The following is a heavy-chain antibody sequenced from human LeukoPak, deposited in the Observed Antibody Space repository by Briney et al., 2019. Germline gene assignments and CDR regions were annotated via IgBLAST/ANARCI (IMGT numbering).Heavy chain of an antibody. D-gene: IGHD2-21*01. V-gene: IGHV3-30*02. CDR3: AKPVITEFDY. J-gene: IGHJ4*02. CDR2: IRYDGSNE. CDR1: GFTFSSYW. Sequence: GGSLRLSCAASGFTFSSYWMHWVRQAPGKGPEWVAFIRYDGSNEYYADSVKGRFTISRDNSKNTLYLQMNSLRAEDTAVYYCAKPVITEFDYWGQGTPVTVSS.